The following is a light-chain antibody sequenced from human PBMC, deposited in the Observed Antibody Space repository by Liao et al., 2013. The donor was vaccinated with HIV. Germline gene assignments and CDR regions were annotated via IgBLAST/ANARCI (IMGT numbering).Light chain of an antibody. J-gene: IGLJ2*01. Sequence: SYVLTQPPSVSVAPGKTARITCGGNNIGSKSVHWYQQKPGQAPVLVIYQDSKRPSGIPERFSGSRSGTTVTLTISGVQAEDEADYYCQAWDSSTVVFGGGTKLTVL. CDR2: QDS. CDR1: NIGSKS. V-gene: IGLV3-21*01. CDR3: QAWDSSTVV.